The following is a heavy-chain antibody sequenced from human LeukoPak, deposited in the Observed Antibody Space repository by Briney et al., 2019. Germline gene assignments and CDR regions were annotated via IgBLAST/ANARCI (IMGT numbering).Heavy chain of an antibody. V-gene: IGHV4-59*01. J-gene: IGHJ5*02. CDR1: GGSINSYY. D-gene: IGHD1-26*01. CDR3: AKDWELGS. Sequence: SETLSLTCTVSGGSINSYYWNWIRQPPGKGLEWIGNTYNSGSTNYNPSLKSRVTISLDTSKNQFSLKMSSVTAADTAVYYCAKDWELGSWGQGTLVTVSS. CDR2: TYNSGST.